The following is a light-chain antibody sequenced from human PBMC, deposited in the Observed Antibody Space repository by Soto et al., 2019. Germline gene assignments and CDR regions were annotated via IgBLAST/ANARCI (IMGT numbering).Light chain of an antibody. Sequence: IVLTQYPETLSFSPEEPATFSCRASQSVGKYLAWYQQKPGQAPGLIIYEASTRATGIPARFSGCGSGTEFTLTISSLQPEDFAVYYCQQYNNWPRTFGQGTQVDIK. J-gene: IGKJ1*01. CDR1: QSVGKY. CDR2: EAS. V-gene: IGKV3-11*01. CDR3: QQYNNWPRT.